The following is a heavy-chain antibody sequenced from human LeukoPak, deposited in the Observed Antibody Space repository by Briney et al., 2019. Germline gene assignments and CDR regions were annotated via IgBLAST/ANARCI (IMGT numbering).Heavy chain of an antibody. Sequence: GGSLRLSCAASGFTFSSYSMNWVRQAPGKGLEWVSSISSSSSYIYYADSVKGRFTISRDNSKNTLYLQMNSLRAEDTAVYYCANLGGGELRYFDSDAFDIWGQGTMVTVSS. V-gene: IGHV3-21*04. CDR2: ISSSSSYI. CDR3: ANLGGGELRYFDSDAFDI. D-gene: IGHD3-9*01. CDR1: GFTFSSYS. J-gene: IGHJ3*02.